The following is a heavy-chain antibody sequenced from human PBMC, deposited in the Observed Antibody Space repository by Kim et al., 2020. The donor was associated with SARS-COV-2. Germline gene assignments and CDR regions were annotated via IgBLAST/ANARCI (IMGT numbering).Heavy chain of an antibody. Sequence: GGSLRLSCAASGFTFSSYAMSWVRQAPGKGLEWVSAISGSGGSTYYADSVKGRFTISRDNSKNTLYLQMNSLRAEDTAVYYCAKDRYCTNGVCPFDYWGQGTLVTVSS. V-gene: IGHV3-23*01. CDR3: AKDRYCTNGVCPFDY. J-gene: IGHJ4*02. CDR2: ISGSGGST. CDR1: GFTFSSYA. D-gene: IGHD2-8*01.